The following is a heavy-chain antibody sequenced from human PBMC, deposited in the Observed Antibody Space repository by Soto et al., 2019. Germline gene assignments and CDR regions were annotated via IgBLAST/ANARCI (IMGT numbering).Heavy chain of an antibody. CDR1: RFTFSTYW. J-gene: IGHJ6*02. CDR2: IHQDGSEK. CDR3: AGGNALDV. V-gene: IGHV3-7*01. Sequence: GGSLRLSCAASRFTFSTYWMTWVRQTPGKGLEWVANIHQDGSEKYYMDSVKGRFTISRDNAKNSLYLQMTSLRAEDTAVYYCAGGNALDVWGQGTTVTVSS.